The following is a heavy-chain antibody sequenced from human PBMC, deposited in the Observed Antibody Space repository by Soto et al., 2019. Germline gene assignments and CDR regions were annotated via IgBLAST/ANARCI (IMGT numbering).Heavy chain of an antibody. CDR1: GYTFTGYY. CDR2: INPNSGGT. D-gene: IGHD2-2*01. V-gene: IGHV1-2*04. Sequence: ASVKVSCKASGYTFTGYYMHWVRQAPGQGLEWMGWINPNSGGTNYAQKFQGWVTMTRDTSISTAYMELSRLRSDDTAVYYCARDTGVVPAAIGWGYAFDIWGQGTMVTVSS. CDR3: ARDTGVVPAAIGWGYAFDI. J-gene: IGHJ3*02.